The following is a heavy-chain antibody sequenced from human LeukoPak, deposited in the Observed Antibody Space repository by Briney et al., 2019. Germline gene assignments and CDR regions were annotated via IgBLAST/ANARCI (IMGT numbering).Heavy chain of an antibody. J-gene: IGHJ3*02. V-gene: IGHV4-59*01. Sequence: SETLPLTCTVSGGSISSYYWSWIRQPPGKGLEWIGYVYYSGSTDYNPSLESRVTISVDTSKNHFSLKLNSVTAADTAVYYCARPVSSGSYSGAFDIWGQGTRVTVSS. CDR2: VYYSGST. CDR3: ARPVSSGSYSGAFDI. D-gene: IGHD3-10*01. CDR1: GGSISSYY.